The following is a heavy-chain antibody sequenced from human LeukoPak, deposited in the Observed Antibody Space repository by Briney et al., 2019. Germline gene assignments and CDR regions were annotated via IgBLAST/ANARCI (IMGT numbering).Heavy chain of an antibody. D-gene: IGHD6-13*01. CDR3: ARVGSIAAAGTPDY. J-gene: IGHJ4*02. V-gene: IGHV3-11*06. CDR1: GFIFSDYY. Sequence: GGSLRLSCAASGFIFSDYYMTWIRRAPGKGLEWLSYISGSGSDTNYADSVKGRFTTSRDNAKNSLYLQMNSLRAEDTAVYYCARVGSIAAAGTPDYWGQGTLVTASS. CDR2: ISGSGSDT.